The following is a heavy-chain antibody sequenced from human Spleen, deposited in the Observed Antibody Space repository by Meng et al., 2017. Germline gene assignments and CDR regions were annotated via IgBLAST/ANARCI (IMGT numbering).Heavy chain of an antibody. J-gene: IGHJ4*02. Sequence: GESLKISCEVSGFSFSNSAMSWVRQAPGKGLEWVSGISISGDRTYYMDPVKGRFTISRDNSKNTVYLQMNSLRAGDTAVYFCAKEEVPNDYWGQGTLVTVSS. CDR1: GFSFSNSA. CDR3: AKEEVPNDY. CDR2: ISISGDRT. D-gene: IGHD1-1*01. V-gene: IGHV3-23*01.